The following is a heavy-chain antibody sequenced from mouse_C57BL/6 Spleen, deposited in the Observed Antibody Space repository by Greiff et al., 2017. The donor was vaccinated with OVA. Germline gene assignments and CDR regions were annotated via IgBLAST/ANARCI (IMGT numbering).Heavy chain of an antibody. CDR3: ARHDYNWFAY. CDR1: GFTFSDYY. V-gene: IGHV5-12*01. D-gene: IGHD2-12*01. J-gene: IGHJ3*01. CDR2: ISNGGGST. Sequence: EVQLVESGGGLVQPGGSLKLSCAASGFTFSDYYMYWVRQTPEKRLEWVAYISNGGGSTYYPDTVKGRFTISRDNAKNTLYLQMSRLKSEDTAMYYCARHDYNWFAYWGQGTLVTVSA.